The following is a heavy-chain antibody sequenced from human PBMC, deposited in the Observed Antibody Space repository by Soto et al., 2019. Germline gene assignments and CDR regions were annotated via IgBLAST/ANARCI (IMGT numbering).Heavy chain of an antibody. D-gene: IGHD3-16*02. V-gene: IGHV3-23*01. CDR3: ATGGGVITFGGVIVGAFDI. J-gene: IGHJ3*02. Sequence: GGSLRLSCAASGFTFSSYAMSWVRQAPGKGLEWVSAISGSGGSTYYADSVKGRFTISRDNSKNTLYLQMNSLRAEDTAVYYCATGGGVITFGGVIVGAFDIWGQGTMVTVS. CDR2: ISGSGGST. CDR1: GFTFSSYA.